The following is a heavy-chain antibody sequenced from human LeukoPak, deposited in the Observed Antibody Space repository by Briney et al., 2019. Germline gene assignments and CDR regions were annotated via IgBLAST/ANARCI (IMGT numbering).Heavy chain of an antibody. J-gene: IGHJ3*02. CDR1: GGSISSSSYY. CDR2: VYYSGSP. D-gene: IGHD2-2*01. CDR3: ASLEGYCSSTSCSDAFDI. V-gene: IGHV4-39*01. Sequence: SETPSLTCTVSGGSISSSSYYWGWIRQPPGKGLEWVGSVYYSGSPYYNPSLKSRVTISVDTSKNQFSLKLSSVTAADTAVYYCASLEGYCSSTSCSDAFDIWGQGTMVTVSS.